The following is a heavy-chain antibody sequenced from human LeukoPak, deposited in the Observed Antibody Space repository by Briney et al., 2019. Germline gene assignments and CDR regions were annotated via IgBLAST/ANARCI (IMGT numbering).Heavy chain of an antibody. CDR2: IKEEGTAK. V-gene: IGHV3-7*01. CDR1: GFTFGSYW. J-gene: IGHJ4*02. Sequence: AGGSLRLSCAASGFTFGSYWMSWVRQAPGKGLEWVANIKEEGTAKDYVDSVKGRFTISRDNAENSLFLQMNSLRAEDTAMYYCARGGTWGSFDYWGQGTLVTVSS. D-gene: IGHD3-16*01. CDR3: ARGGTWGSFDY.